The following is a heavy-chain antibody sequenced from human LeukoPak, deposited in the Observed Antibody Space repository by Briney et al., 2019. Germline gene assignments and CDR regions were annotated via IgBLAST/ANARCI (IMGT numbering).Heavy chain of an antibody. CDR1: GFTFSSYG. CDR2: IRYDGSNK. J-gene: IGHJ4*02. D-gene: IGHD5-18*01. Sequence: PGGSLRLSCAASGFTFSSYGMHWVRQAPGKGLGWVAFIRYDGSNKYYADSVKGRFTISRDNSKNTLYLQMNSLRAEDTAVYYCAKDCCGYSYGSNFDYWGQGTLVTVSP. V-gene: IGHV3-30*02. CDR3: AKDCCGYSYGSNFDY.